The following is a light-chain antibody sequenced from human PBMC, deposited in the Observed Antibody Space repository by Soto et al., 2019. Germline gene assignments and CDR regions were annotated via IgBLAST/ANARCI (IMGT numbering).Light chain of an antibody. Sequence: QSALTQPASVSGSPGQSITISCTGTSSDVGRYNYVSWYHHHPGKAPKLIIYDGSNRPSGVFDRFSGSKSGNTASLTISGLQAEDEADYYCNSYTSRSTYVFGTGTKLTVL. J-gene: IGLJ1*01. V-gene: IGLV2-14*03. CDR2: DGS. CDR3: NSYTSRSTYV. CDR1: SSDVGRYNY.